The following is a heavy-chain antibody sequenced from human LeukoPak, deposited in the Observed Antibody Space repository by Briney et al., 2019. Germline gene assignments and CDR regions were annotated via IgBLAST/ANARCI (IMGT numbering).Heavy chain of an antibody. J-gene: IGHJ3*02. CDR1: GFTFDDYA. CDR3: AKDVAGAARPSDAFDI. Sequence: GGSLRLSCAASGFTFDDYAMHWVRQAPGKGLEWVSGISWNSGSIGYADSVKGRSTISRDNAKNSLYLQMNSLRAEDTALYYCAKDVAGAARPSDAFDIWGQGTMVTVSS. V-gene: IGHV3-9*01. D-gene: IGHD6-6*01. CDR2: ISWNSGSI.